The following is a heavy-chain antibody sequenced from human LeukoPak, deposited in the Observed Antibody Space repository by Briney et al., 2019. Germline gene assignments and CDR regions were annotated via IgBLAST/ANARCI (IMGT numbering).Heavy chain of an antibody. V-gene: IGHV4-38-2*02. J-gene: IGHJ3*02. D-gene: IGHD3-9*01. CDR1: GYSISSGYY. CDR3: ARGRDYDILTGYYAFDI. CDR2: IYHSGST. Sequence: SETLSLTCTVSGYSISSGYYWGWIRQPPGKGLEWIGSIYHSGSTYYNPSLKSRVTISVDTSKNQFSLKLSSVTAADTAVYYCARGRDYDILTGYYAFDIWGQGTMVTVSS.